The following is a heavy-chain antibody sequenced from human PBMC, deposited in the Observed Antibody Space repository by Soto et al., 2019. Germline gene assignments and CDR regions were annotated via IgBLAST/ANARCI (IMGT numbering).Heavy chain of an antibody. CDR2: IKQDGSEK. V-gene: IGHV3-7*03. CDR3: ARPPNKTSRYRQLDF. J-gene: IGHJ4*02. CDR1: GFTLSSYW. Sequence: EVQLVESGGGLVQPGGSLRLSCGASGFTLSSYWMTWVRQAPGKGLEWVANIKQDGSEKYYVDSVKGRCTISRDNAKNALYLQMNGLRAEDTAGYYCARPPNKTSRYRQLDFWGQGALVTVSS. D-gene: IGHD3-16*02.